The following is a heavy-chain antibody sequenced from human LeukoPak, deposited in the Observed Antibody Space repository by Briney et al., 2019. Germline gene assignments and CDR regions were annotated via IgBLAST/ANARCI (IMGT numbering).Heavy chain of an antibody. Sequence: GGSLRFSCAASGFTFSNYAMNWVRQAPGKGLEWVSGISGSGGSTYYADSVKGRFTISRDNSKNTLYLQMNSLRAEDTAVYYCAKVRGYYGPDPPYYYYMDVWGKGTTVTVSS. V-gene: IGHV3-23*01. CDR3: AKVRGYYGPDPPYYYYMDV. J-gene: IGHJ6*03. CDR1: GFTFSNYA. D-gene: IGHD3-10*01. CDR2: ISGSGGST.